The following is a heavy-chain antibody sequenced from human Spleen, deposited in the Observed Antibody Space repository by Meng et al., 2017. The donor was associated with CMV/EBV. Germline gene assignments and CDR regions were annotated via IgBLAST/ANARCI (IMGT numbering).Heavy chain of an antibody. J-gene: IGHJ6*02. D-gene: IGHD3-22*01. CDR3: ARVRVTMLVVVIDFGMDV. V-gene: IGHV4-59*01. Sequence: GSLRLSCTVSGGSISSYYWSWIRQPPGKGLEWIGYIYYSGSTNYNPSLKSRVTISVDTSKNQFSLKLSSVTAADTAVYYCARVRVTMLVVVIDFGMDVWGQGTTVTVSS. CDR1: GGSISSYY. CDR2: IYYSGST.